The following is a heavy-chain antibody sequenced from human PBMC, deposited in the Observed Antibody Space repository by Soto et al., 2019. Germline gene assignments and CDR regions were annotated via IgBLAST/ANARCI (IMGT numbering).Heavy chain of an antibody. J-gene: IGHJ6*03. CDR2: IIPILGIA. V-gene: IGHV1-69*02. Sequence: QVQLVQSGAEVKKPGSSVKVSCKASGGTFSSYTISWVRQAPGQGLEWMGRIIPILGIANYAQKFQGRVTITADKSTSTAYMELSSLRAEDTAVYYCAAQGLPYYMDVWGKGTTVTVSS. D-gene: IGHD6-25*01. CDR3: AAQGLPYYMDV. CDR1: GGTFSSYT.